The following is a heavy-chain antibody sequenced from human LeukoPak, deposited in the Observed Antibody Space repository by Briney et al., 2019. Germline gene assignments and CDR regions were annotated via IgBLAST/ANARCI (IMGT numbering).Heavy chain of an antibody. Sequence: GGSLRLSCAASGFTFSSYAMSWVRQAPGKGLEWVSGITGSGNSAYYADSVKGRFTISRDNSKSTLSLQMNSLRAEDTAVYYCAKDRVYASGSRDAFDIWGQGTMVTVSS. CDR2: ITGSGNSA. D-gene: IGHD3-10*01. CDR3: AKDRVYASGSRDAFDI. J-gene: IGHJ3*02. V-gene: IGHV3-23*01. CDR1: GFTFSSYA.